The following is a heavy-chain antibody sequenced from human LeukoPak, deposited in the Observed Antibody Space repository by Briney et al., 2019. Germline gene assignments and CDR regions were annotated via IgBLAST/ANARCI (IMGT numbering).Heavy chain of an antibody. J-gene: IGHJ6*02. CDR3: AASPWDEYYYYYGMDV. CDR1: GYTFTSYG. D-gene: IGHD1-26*01. V-gene: IGHV1-69*05. CDR2: IIPIFGTT. Sequence: ASVKVSCKASGYTFTSYGISWVRQAPGQGLEWMGGIIPIFGTTNCAQKFQGRVTITTDESTSTAYMELSSLRSEDTAVYYCAASPWDEYYYYYGMDVWGQGTTVTVSS.